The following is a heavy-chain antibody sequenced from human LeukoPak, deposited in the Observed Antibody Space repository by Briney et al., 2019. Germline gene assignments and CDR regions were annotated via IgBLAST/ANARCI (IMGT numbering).Heavy chain of an antibody. CDR3: AKGGIMQSSSPGLQYFDL. Sequence: GGSLRLSCAASGFSFSSYWMSWVRQAPGKGVEWVSVIGDSGGSTYYADSVKGRFTISRDNSKNTLYLQMNSLRAEDTAVYYCAKGGIMQSSSPGLQYFDLWGRGTLVSVSS. J-gene: IGHJ2*01. D-gene: IGHD6-6*01. V-gene: IGHV3-23*01. CDR1: GFSFSSYW. CDR2: IGDSGGST.